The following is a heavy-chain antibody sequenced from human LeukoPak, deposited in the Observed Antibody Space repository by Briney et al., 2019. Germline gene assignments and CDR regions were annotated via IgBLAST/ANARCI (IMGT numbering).Heavy chain of an antibody. CDR2: ISYDGSNK. J-gene: IGHJ3*02. Sequence: GGSLRLSCAASGFTFSSYGMHWVRQAPGKGLEWVAVISYDGSNKYYADSVKGRFTISRDNSKNTLYLQMNSLRAEDTAVYYCARDWGTYYDFWSGYPHDAFDIWGQGTMVTVSS. CDR3: ARDWGTYYDFWSGYPHDAFDI. V-gene: IGHV3-30*03. D-gene: IGHD3-3*01. CDR1: GFTFSSYG.